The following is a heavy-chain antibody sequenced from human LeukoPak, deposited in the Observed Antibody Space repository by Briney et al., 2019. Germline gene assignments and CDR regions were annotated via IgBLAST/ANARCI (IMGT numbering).Heavy chain of an antibody. CDR2: INSDGSSR. Sequence: RGSLRPSCAASGLTFSSYWMHWVRQAPRKGLVWVSRINSDGSSRTYADSVKGRFTISRDNAKNTLYLQVNSLRAEDTAVYYCASTPGYCSSTTCFEYFQRWGQDTLRTVSS. CDR3: ASTPGYCSSTTCFEYFQR. CDR1: GLTFSSYW. V-gene: IGHV3-74*01. D-gene: IGHD2-2*03. J-gene: IGHJ1*01.